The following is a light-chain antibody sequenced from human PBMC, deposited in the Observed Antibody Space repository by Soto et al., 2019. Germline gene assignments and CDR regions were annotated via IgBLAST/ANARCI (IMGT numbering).Light chain of an antibody. CDR2: QVT. CDR3: SSYTAGRTFV. V-gene: IGLV2-14*01. Sequence: QSVLTQPASVSGSPGRSITISCTGTSSDIGGYYYVSWYQHHPGKAPKLLIYQVTNRPSRVSNRFSGSKSGNTASLTISGLQADDEADYFCSSYTAGRTFVFGGGTKVTVL. CDR1: SSDIGGYYY. J-gene: IGLJ2*01.